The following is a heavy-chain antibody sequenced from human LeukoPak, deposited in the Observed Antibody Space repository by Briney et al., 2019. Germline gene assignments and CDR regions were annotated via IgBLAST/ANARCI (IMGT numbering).Heavy chain of an antibody. CDR1: GGSFSGYY. D-gene: IGHD3-10*01. J-gene: IGHJ5*02. CDR2: INHSGST. CDR3: ARRGRNYYGSGSRGCWFDP. V-gene: IGHV4-34*01. Sequence: SETLSLTCAVYGGSFSGYYWSWIRQPPGKGLEWIGEINHSGSTNYNPSLKSRVTISVDTSKNQFSLKLSSVTAADTAVYYCARRGRNYYGSGSRGCWFDPWGQGTLVTVSS.